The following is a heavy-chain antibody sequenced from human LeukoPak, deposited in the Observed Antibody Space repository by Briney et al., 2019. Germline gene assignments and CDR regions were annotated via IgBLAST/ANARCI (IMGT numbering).Heavy chain of an antibody. J-gene: IGHJ4*02. CDR2: IKQDRSVK. CDR3: ARIGYSSSSFDY. Sequence: GGSLRLSCGASGFISWVRQAPGKGLEWVANIKQDRSVKYYVDSLKGRFTISRDNARNSVYLQMNSLRAEDTAVYYCARIGYSSSSFDYWGQGTLVTVSS. D-gene: IGHD6-6*01. CDR1: GF. V-gene: IGHV3-7*01.